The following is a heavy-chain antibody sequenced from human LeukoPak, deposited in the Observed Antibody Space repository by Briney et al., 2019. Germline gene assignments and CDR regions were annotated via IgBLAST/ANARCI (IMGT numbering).Heavy chain of an antibody. CDR1: GYTFTSYG. CDR2: ISAYNDNT. J-gene: IGHJ6*02. V-gene: IGHV1-18*01. CDR3: ARDPYSSGWYGDPYYYYGMDV. Sequence: ASVKVSCKASGYTFTSYGISWVRQAPGQGLEWMGWISAYNDNTNYAQKLQGRVTMTTDTSTSTAYMELRSLRSDDTAVYYCARDPYSSGWYGDPYYYYGMDVWGQGTTVTVSS. D-gene: IGHD6-19*01.